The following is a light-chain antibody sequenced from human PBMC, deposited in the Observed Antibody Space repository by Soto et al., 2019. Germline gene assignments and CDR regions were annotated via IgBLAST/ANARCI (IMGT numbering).Light chain of an antibody. V-gene: IGLV1-44*01. CDR2: RDN. CDR1: RANIGSNS. CDR3: STWDDSLNGWV. Sequence: QSVLTPPPSASGTPWQRGTISCSGSRANIGSNSVNWYQQVTGTAPKLLIYRDNQRPPGVADRFSGSKSGTSASLAGSGLQSEDEADYYCSTWDDSLNGWVFGGGTKVTVL. J-gene: IGLJ3*02.